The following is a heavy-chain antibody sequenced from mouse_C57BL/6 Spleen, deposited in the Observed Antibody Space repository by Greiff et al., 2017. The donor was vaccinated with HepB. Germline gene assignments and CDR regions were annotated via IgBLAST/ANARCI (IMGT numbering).Heavy chain of an antibody. V-gene: IGHV2-6-1*01. CDR2: IWSDGST. Sequence: VQLQQSGPGLVAPSQSLSITCTVSGFSLTSYGVHWVRQPPGKGLEWLVVIWSDGSTTYNSALKSRLSISKDNSKSQVFLKMNSLQTDDTAMYYCARHDDGYFYYAMDYWGQGTSVTVSS. J-gene: IGHJ4*01. CDR1: GFSLTSYG. D-gene: IGHD2-3*01. CDR3: ARHDDGYFYYAMDY.